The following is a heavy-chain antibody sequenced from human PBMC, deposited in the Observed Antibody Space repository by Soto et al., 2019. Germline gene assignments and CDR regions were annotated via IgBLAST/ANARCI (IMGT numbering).Heavy chain of an antibody. Sequence: EVQLLESGGGLVQPGGSLRLPCAASGLTFNTYDMSWVRQAPGTGLEWVSSIATTGETTFYADSVRGRFTISRVNSYNTLFLPLPTPRADDTAIYYCVRHWGGWGHGTLVTVSS. D-gene: IGHD2-21*01. CDR3: VRHWGG. CDR1: GLTFNTYD. V-gene: IGHV3-23*01. J-gene: IGHJ4*01. CDR2: IATTGETT.